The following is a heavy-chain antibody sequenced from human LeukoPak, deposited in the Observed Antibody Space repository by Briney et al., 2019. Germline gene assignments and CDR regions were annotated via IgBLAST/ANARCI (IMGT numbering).Heavy chain of an antibody. V-gene: IGHV1-2*06. CDR3: ARTASSSHWFDP. J-gene: IGHJ5*02. CDR1: GYTFTGYY. D-gene: IGHD6-6*01. CDR2: INPNSGGT. Sequence: ASVKVSCKASGYTFTGYYMHWVRQAPGQGLEWMGRINPNSGGTNYAQKLQGRVTMTTDTSTSTAYMELRSLRSDDTAVYYCARTASSSHWFDPWGQGTLVTVSS.